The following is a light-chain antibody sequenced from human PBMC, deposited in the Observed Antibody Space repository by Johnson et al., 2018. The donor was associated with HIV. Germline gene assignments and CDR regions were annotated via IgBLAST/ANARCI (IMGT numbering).Light chain of an antibody. CDR3: GPWDSSLVGV. CDR2: ENN. Sequence: VLTQPPSVSAAPGQQVTISCSGSSSNNGNNYVSWYLPLPGTAPKLLIYENNKRPSGIPDRFTGSKSGTSATLGITGLQPGDEADYYCGPWDSSLVGVFGTGTKVTVL. V-gene: IGLV1-51*02. CDR1: SSNNGNNY. J-gene: IGLJ1*01.